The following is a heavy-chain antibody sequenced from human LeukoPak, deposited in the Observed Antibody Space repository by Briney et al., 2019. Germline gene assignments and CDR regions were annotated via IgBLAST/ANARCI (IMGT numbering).Heavy chain of an antibody. CDR2: IIPILGIA. CDR1: GGTFSSYA. Sequence: GASVKVSCKASGGTFSSYAISWVRQAPGQGLEWMGRIIPILGIANYAQKFQGRVTITADKSMSTAYMELSSLRSEDTAVYYCARTEAYYYGMDVWGQGTTVTVSS. CDR3: ARTEAYYYGMDV. V-gene: IGHV1-69*04. J-gene: IGHJ6*02.